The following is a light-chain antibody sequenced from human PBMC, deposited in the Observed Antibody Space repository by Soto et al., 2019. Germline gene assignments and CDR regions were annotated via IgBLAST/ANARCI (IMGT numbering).Light chain of an antibody. CDR2: QAS. CDR1: QNISSW. Sequence: DIKMTQSPSTLSASVGDRVTITCRASQNISSWLAWYQQKPGKAPKLLIYQASTLASGVPSKFSGIGSGTEFSLTISTLQPDDFATYYCQQYDGYSWTFGQGTKVEIK. CDR3: QQYDGYSWT. V-gene: IGKV1-5*03. J-gene: IGKJ1*01.